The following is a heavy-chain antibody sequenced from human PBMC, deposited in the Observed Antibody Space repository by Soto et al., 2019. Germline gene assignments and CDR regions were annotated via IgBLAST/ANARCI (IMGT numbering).Heavy chain of an antibody. CDR1: GYTFTSYY. CDR3: ARYLQADGYYYGMDV. Sequence: DSVKVSCKASGYTFTSYYMHWVRQAPGQGLEWMGIINPSGGSTSYAQKFQGRVTMTRDTSTSTAYMELSSLRSEDTAVYYCARYLQADGYYYGMDVCGPENTVTVSS. V-gene: IGHV1-46*01. D-gene: IGHD2-2*01. J-gene: IGHJ6*02. CDR2: INPSGGST.